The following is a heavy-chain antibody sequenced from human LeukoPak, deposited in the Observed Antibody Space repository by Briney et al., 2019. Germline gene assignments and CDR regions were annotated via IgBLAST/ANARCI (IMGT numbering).Heavy chain of an antibody. Sequence: NPGGSLRLSCAASGFTFSNAWMSWVRQAPGKGLEWVGRIKSKTDGGTTDYAAPVKGRFTISRDDSKNTLHLQMNSLKTEDTAVYYCTTWIGEFDAFDIWGQGTMVTVSS. D-gene: IGHD3-10*01. CDR1: GFTFSNAW. CDR3: TTWIGEFDAFDI. J-gene: IGHJ3*02. CDR2: IKSKTDGGTT. V-gene: IGHV3-15*01.